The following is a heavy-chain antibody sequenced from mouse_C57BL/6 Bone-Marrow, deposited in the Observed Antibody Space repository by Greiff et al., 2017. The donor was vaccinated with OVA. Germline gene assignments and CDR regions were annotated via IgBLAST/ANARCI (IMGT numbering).Heavy chain of an antibody. D-gene: IGHD1-1*01. CDR1: GYTFTSYW. CDR3: ARKTVVAPMDY. J-gene: IGHJ4*01. Sequence: QVQLQQPGAELVKPGASVKMSCKASGYTFTSYWITWVKQRPGQGLEWIGDIYPGSGSTKYNEKFKSKATLTVDTSSSTAYMQLSSLTSEDSAVYYCARKTVVAPMDYWGQGTSVTVSS. V-gene: IGHV1-55*01. CDR2: IYPGSGST.